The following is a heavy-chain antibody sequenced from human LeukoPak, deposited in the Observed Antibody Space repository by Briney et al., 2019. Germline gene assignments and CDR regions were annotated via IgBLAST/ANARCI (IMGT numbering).Heavy chain of an antibody. Sequence: SVKVSCKASGCTFSSYAISWVRQAPGQGLEWMGGIIPIFGKANYAQKFQGRVTITSDASTSTAYLQLSSLRTEDTAVYYCARDSSGQTSYFDYWGQGTLVTVSS. CDR2: IIPIFGKA. CDR1: GCTFSSYA. D-gene: IGHD3-22*01. CDR3: ARDSSGQTSYFDY. V-gene: IGHV1-69*13. J-gene: IGHJ4*02.